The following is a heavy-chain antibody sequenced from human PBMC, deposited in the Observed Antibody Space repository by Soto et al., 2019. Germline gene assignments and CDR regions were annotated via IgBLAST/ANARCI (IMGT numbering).Heavy chain of an antibody. D-gene: IGHD4-17*01. CDR3: ARVMVYGPNHFDH. Sequence: GSLRLSCAVPGFIVSSNYMAWVRQAPGKGLEWVSSIYAGGGTYYTDSVQGRFTISRDISKNTVSLQMNSLRAEDTAVYYCARVMVYGPNHFDHWGQGTLVTVSS. CDR2: IYAGGGT. J-gene: IGHJ4*02. V-gene: IGHV3-53*01. CDR1: GFIVSSNY.